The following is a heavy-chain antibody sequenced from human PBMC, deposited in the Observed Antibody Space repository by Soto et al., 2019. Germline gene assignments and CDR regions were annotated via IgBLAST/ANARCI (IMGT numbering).Heavy chain of an antibody. Sequence: QVQRVEAGGGVVQPGRSLRLSCAASGFTFSSYGMHWVRQAPGHGLEWVAVIWYDGSNKYYADSVKGRFTISRDNSKNKLYLQRNSLRAEYTAVYYCARDYDSSGYYFDYWGQGTLVTVSS. V-gene: IGHV3-33*01. CDR1: GFTFSSYG. CDR3: ARDYDSSGYYFDY. D-gene: IGHD3-22*01. CDR2: IWYDGSNK. J-gene: IGHJ4*02.